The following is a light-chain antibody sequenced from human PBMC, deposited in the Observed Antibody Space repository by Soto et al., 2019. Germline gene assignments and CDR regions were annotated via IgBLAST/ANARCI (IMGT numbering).Light chain of an antibody. Sequence: DIQMTQSPSSLSASVGDRVTITCRASQSISTYLNWYQHKPGKAPQLLISAASSLESGVPSRFSGSGSGTDFTLTISSLQPEDFATYYCQQSYTSPLMYTFGQGTKLEIK. V-gene: IGKV1-39*01. CDR2: AAS. CDR1: QSISTY. J-gene: IGKJ2*01. CDR3: QQSYTSPLMYT.